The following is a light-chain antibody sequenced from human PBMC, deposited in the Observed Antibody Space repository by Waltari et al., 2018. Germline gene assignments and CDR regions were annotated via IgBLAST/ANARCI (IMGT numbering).Light chain of an antibody. J-gene: IGKJ4*01. CDR1: HSLLYRPNNQNY. V-gene: IGKV4-1*01. Sequence: DIVMTKAPESLAVSLGERATINCKSSHSLLYRPNNQNYLTWYQRKPGQPPKLLISWASTRESGVPDRFSGSGSGTDFTLTISSLQAEDVAVYYCQQSYTTPLTFGGGTRVEIK. CDR2: WAS. CDR3: QQSYTTPLT.